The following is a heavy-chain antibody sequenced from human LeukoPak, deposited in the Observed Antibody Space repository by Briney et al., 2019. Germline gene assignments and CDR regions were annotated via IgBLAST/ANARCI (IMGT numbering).Heavy chain of an antibody. J-gene: IGHJ4*02. CDR1: GVTVSSNY. V-gene: IGHV3-53*05. CDR2: IYIGVST. CDR3: ARARLELRWLVYYFDY. D-gene: IGHD5-24*01. Sequence: VGSLRLSCAASGVTVSSNYMSWGRHAPGKGLECGSLIYIGVSTYYADSVKGRFTISRDNFKITLYLQMNSLRAEGRGVYYCARARLELRWLVYYFDYWGQGPLVTVSS.